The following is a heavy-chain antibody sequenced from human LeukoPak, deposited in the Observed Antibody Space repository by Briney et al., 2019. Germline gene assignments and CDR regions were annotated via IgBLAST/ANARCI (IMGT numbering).Heavy chain of an antibody. CDR2: ISNSGGDI. CDR1: GFTFSSYA. V-gene: IGHV3-23*01. Sequence: GGSLRLSCAASGFTFSSYAMNWVRHAPGKGLEWVSTISNSGGDIYYADSVKGRFTISRDNSKNTLYLQMNSLRAEDTAVYYCVEDVVVIVAAKPGIWGQGTLVAVSS. D-gene: IGHD2-15*01. J-gene: IGHJ1*01. CDR3: VEDVVVIVAAKPGI.